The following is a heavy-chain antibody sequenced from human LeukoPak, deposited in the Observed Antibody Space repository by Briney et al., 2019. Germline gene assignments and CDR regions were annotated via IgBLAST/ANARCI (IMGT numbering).Heavy chain of an antibody. CDR1: GNSISSGDNY. CDR2: IYTSGNT. D-gene: IGHD3-16*01. V-gene: IGHV4-61*02. Sequence: PSETLSLTCTVSGNSISSGDNYWSWIRQPAGKGLEWIGRIYTSGNTNYNPSLKSRVTISVDTSKNQFSLKLNSVTAADTAVYYCARESGSYLWRSWLNPWGQGTLVTVSS. J-gene: IGHJ5*02. CDR3: ARESGSYLWRSWLNP.